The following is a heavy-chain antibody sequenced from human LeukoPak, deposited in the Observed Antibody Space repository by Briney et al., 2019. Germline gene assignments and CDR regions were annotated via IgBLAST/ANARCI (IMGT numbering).Heavy chain of an antibody. CDR1: GGSISNYY. CDR3: ARVYYSSSYDYWYFDL. Sequence: SETLSLTCAVSGGSISNYYWSWIRQPPGKGLEWIGYIYYSGSTNYNPSLKSRVTISVDTSKNQFSLKLSSVTAADTAVYYCARVYYSSSYDYWYFDLWGRGTLVTVSS. J-gene: IGHJ2*01. D-gene: IGHD6-13*01. V-gene: IGHV4-59*01. CDR2: IYYSGST.